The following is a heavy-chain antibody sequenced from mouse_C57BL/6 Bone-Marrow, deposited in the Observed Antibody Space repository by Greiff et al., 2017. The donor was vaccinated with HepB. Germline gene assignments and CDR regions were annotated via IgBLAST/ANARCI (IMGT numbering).Heavy chain of an antibody. J-gene: IGHJ3*01. CDR2: IYPGSGST. D-gene: IGHD2-2*01. CDR3: ERGDGYDGASWFAY. V-gene: IGHV1-55*01. Sequence: QVQLQQPGAEPVKPGASVKMSCKASGYTFTSYWITWVKQRPGQGLEWIGDIYPGSGSTNYNEKFKSKATLTVDTSSSTAYMQLSSLTSEDSAVSYCERGDGYDGASWFAYWGQGTLVTVSA. CDR1: GYTFTSYW.